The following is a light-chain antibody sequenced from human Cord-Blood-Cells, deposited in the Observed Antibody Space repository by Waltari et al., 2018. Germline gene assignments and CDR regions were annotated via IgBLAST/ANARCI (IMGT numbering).Light chain of an antibody. CDR1: NIGSKS. CDR2: YDS. J-gene: IGLJ2*01. V-gene: IGLV3-21*04. Sequence: SYVLTQPPSVSVAPGKTARITCGGNNIGSKSVHWYPQKPGQAPVLVIYYDSDRPSGIPERFSGSNSGNTATLTISRVEAGDEADYYCQVWDSSSDHPGVVFGGGTKLTVL. CDR3: QVWDSSSDHPGVV.